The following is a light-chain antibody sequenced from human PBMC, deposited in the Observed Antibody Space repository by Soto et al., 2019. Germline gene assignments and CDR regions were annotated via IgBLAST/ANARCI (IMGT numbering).Light chain of an antibody. CDR3: QQMRT. CDR1: QSISSW. Sequence: DIQMTQSPSTLSASVGDRVTITCRASQSISSWLAWYQQKPGKAPELLIYDASSLESGVPSRFSGSGSGTEFTLTISSLQPDDFATYYCQQMRTFGQGTKVEIK. V-gene: IGKV1-5*01. J-gene: IGKJ1*01. CDR2: DAS.